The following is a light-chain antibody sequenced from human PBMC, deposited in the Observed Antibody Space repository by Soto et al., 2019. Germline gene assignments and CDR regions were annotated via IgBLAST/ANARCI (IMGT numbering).Light chain of an antibody. Sequence: EIVLTQSPATLSVSPGGRATLSCRASQSVTSNLARYQQKPGQAPRLLIYLASTRATDVPARFSGSGSGTEFTLTISSLQSEDFAVYYCHQYNTWPLTFGPGTKVDIK. V-gene: IGKV3-15*01. CDR1: QSVTSN. CDR3: HQYNTWPLT. CDR2: LAS. J-gene: IGKJ3*01.